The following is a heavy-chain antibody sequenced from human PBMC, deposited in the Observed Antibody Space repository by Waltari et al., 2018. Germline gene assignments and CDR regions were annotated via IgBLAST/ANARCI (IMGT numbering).Heavy chain of an antibody. V-gene: IGHV4-59*01. CDR3: AREFYDSSGYYGKSGAFDI. D-gene: IGHD3-22*01. J-gene: IGHJ3*02. CDR2: IYYSGST. CDR1: GGSISSYY. Sequence: QVQLQESGPGMVKPSETLSLTCTVSGGSISSYYWSWIRQPPGKGLEWIGYIYYSGSTNYNPSLKSRVTISVDTSKNQFSLKLSSVTAADTAVYYCAREFYDSSGYYGKSGAFDIWGQGTMVTVSS.